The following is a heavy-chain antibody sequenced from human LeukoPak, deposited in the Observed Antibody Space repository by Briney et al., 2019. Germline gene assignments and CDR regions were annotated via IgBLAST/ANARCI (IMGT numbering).Heavy chain of an antibody. CDR3: ARTAGSTNYAMDV. CDR1: GDSISTYY. J-gene: IGHJ6*02. D-gene: IGHD2-2*01. V-gene: IGHV4-59*01. CDR2: IYYSGST. Sequence: PSETLSLTCTVSGDSISTYYWSWIRQPPGKGLEWIAYIYYSGSTNYNPSLKSRVTISVGTSKNQFSLKLSSVTAADTAVYYCARTAGSTNYAMDVWGQGTTVTVSS.